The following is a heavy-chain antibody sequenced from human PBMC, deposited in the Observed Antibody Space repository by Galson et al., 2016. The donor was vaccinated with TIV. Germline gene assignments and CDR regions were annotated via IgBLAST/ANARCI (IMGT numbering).Heavy chain of an antibody. CDR2: IYDDGKK. V-gene: IGHV3-66*02. J-gene: IGHJ6*02. Sequence: SLRLSCAASGLIVTDNSMTWVRQAPGKGLEWVALIYDDGKKMYADSVQGRFTISRDSSKNVLYLQMTSLRGEDTAVYFCARDRRHCGNECFLRYYYGRDVWGQGTTVTVSS. CDR1: GLIVTDNS. D-gene: IGHD2-21*01. CDR3: ARDRRHCGNECFLRYYYGRDV.